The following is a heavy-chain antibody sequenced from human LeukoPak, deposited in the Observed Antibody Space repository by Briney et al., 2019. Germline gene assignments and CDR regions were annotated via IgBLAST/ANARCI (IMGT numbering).Heavy chain of an antibody. CDR2: IYSGGGT. D-gene: IGHD3-10*02. J-gene: IGHJ4*02. CDR1: EISITTTY. CDR3: ATVGVSVPGRRAAFEF. V-gene: IGHV3-53*01. Sequence: GGSLRLSCAVSEISITTTYMSWVRQAPGKGREGVALIYSGGGTSYGGSGKGRFTIPKDNQQNSLYLQMDSLTAADTAMYYCATVGVSVPGRRAAFEFWGQGTLAIVSS.